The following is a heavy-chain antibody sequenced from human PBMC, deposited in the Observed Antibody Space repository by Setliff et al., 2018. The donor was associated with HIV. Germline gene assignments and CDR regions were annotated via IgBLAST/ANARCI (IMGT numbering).Heavy chain of an antibody. CDR3: ARELLRSWDGSENSYKPYYFDY. J-gene: IGHJ4*02. V-gene: IGHV4-38-2*02. CDR1: GYAISSGYY. Sequence: SETLSLTCAVSGYAISSGYYWGWIRRPPGKGLEWIGSIYARGRTYYNPSLKSRVTISVDTSKNQFSLKLSSVTAADTAVYYCARELLRSWDGSENSYKPYYFDYWGQGTLVTVSS. CDR2: IYARGRT. D-gene: IGHD3-10*01.